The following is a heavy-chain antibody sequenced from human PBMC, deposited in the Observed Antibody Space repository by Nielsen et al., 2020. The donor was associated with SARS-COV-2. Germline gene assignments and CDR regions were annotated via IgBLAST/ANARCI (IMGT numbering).Heavy chain of an antibody. V-gene: IGHV3-21*01. CDR2: ISSYSNYK. CDR3: VRESSTYYIDY. J-gene: IGHJ4*02. D-gene: IGHD2-15*01. Sequence: LKISCEASGFNFSQYTMNWVRQAPGQGLEWASSISSYSNYKQYADSVKGRFAISRDNAKSSLYLQMSSLRAEDTGVYYCVRESSTYYIDYWGQGILVTVSS. CDR1: GFNFSQYT.